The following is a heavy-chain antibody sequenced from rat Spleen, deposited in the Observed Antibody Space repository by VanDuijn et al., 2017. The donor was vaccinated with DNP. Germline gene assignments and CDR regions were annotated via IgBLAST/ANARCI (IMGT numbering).Heavy chain of an antibody. J-gene: IGHJ3*01. CDR2: ISTSGGST. V-gene: IGHV5-19*01. CDR3: TRFMYTTDYSPFAY. D-gene: IGHD1-6*01. CDR1: GFTFSNSG. Sequence: EVQLVESGGGLVQPGRSLKLSCAASGFTFSNSGMHWIRQAPTKGLEWVATISTSGGSTYYRDSVKGRFTISRENAKSTLYLKMNSLRSEDTSAYYCTRFMYTTDYSPFAYWGQGTLVTVSS.